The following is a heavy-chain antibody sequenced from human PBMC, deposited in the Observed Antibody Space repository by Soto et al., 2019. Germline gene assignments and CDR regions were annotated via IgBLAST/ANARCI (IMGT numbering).Heavy chain of an antibody. CDR3: AVGPLLEWLPHFDY. Sequence: SVKVSCKIAGGTFSSYGIKWVGQSPVQGLEWMGGIIPILDTTNYAQKFQERVTITRDMSTSTAYMELSSLRSEDTAVYYCAVGPLLEWLPHFDYWGQGTLVTVSS. CDR2: IIPILDTT. J-gene: IGHJ4*02. D-gene: IGHD3-3*01. CDR1: GGTFSSYG. V-gene: IGHV1-69*10.